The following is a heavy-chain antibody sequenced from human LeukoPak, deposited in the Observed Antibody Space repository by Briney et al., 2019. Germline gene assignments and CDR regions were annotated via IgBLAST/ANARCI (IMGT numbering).Heavy chain of an antibody. CDR2: IYTSGST. CDR3: ARVKIGQCLVQSAFDI. V-gene: IGHV4-4*07. Sequence: SETLSLTCTVSGGSISSYYWSWIRQPAGKGLEWIGRIYTSGSTNYSPSLKSRVTMSVDTSKNQFSLKLSSVTAADTAVYYCARVKIGQCLVQSAFDIWGQGTMVTVSS. J-gene: IGHJ3*02. D-gene: IGHD6-19*01. CDR1: GGSISSYY.